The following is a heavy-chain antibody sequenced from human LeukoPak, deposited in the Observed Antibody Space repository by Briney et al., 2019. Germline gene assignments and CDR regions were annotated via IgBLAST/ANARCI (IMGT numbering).Heavy chain of an antibody. V-gene: IGHV4-59*07. D-gene: IGHD2-8*01. J-gene: IGHJ3*02. Sequence: SDTLSLTCTVSGGSISSYYWRWIRQPPGKGLEWIGYIYYSGSTNYNPSLKSRVTISVDTSKNQFSLKLSSVTAADTAVYYCARSNVASVLYGAFDIWGQGTMVTVSS. CDR3: ARSNVASVLYGAFDI. CDR2: IYYSGST. CDR1: GGSISSYY.